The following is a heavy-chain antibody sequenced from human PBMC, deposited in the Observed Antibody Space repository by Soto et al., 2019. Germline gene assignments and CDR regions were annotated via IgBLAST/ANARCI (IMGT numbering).Heavy chain of an antibody. D-gene: IGHD6-19*01. J-gene: IGHJ4*02. V-gene: IGHV4-59*08. CDR1: GDSISAYS. CDR3: ARHRGHWLAEFDY. CDR2: IHYNGNT. Sequence: SETLSLTCTVSGDSISAYSWSWVRQPPGKGLEWIGNIHYNGNTKYNPSLKSRVTISVDTSKNEFSLRLGSVTAADTAVYYCARHRGHWLAEFDYWGQGTLVTVSS.